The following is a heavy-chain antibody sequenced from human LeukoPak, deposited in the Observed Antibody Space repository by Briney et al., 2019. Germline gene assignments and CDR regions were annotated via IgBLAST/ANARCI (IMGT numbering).Heavy chain of an antibody. J-gene: IGHJ4*02. CDR1: GFTFSSYA. V-gene: IGHV3-23*01. CDR2: TSGSGFT. Sequence: PGGSLRLSCAASGFTFSSYAMSWVRQARGKGLEWVSATSGSGFTYYADSVKGRFTISRDNSKNTLYPQMNSLRTEDTAVYYCERGLYSSSPWGQGTLVTVSS. CDR3: ERGLYSSSP. D-gene: IGHD6-6*01.